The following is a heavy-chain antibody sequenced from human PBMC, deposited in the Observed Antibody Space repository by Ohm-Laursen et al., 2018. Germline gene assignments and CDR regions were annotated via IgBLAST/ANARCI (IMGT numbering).Heavy chain of an antibody. CDR3: AKGRSGHPRGVGAFDI. V-gene: IGHV3-23*01. CDR1: GFTFSSYA. D-gene: IGHD3-16*01. Sequence: SLRLSCAASGFTFSSYAMSWVRQAPGKGLEWVSAISGSGGSTYYADSVKGRLTISRDNSKNTLYLQMNSLRAEDTAVYYCAKGRSGHPRGVGAFDIWGQGTMVTVSS. CDR2: ISGSGGST. J-gene: IGHJ3*02.